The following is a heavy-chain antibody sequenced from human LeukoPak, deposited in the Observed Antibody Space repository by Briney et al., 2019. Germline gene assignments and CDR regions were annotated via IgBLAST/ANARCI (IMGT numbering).Heavy chain of an antibody. CDR2: INSDGSST. J-gene: IGHJ6*04. CDR1: RFTFSSYW. V-gene: IGHV3-74*01. CDR3: ARGGAVAGIMDV. D-gene: IGHD6-13*01. Sequence: GGSLRLSCAASRFTFSSYWMHWVRQAPGKGLVWVSRINSDGSSTTYADSVKGRFTISRDNVKNTLYLQMNSLRAEDTAVYYCARGGAVAGIMDVWGKGTTVTVSS.